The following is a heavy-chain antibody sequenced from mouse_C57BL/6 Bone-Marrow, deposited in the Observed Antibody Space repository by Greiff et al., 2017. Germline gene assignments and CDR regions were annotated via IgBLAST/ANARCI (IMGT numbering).Heavy chain of an antibody. CDR1: GFTFSSYA. CDR2: ISSGGDYI. D-gene: IGHD2-4*01. V-gene: IGHV5-9-1*02. Sequence: EVNVVESGEGLVKPGGSLKLSCAASGFTFSSYAMSWVRQTPEKRLEWVAYISSGGDYIYYADTVKGRFTISRDNARNTLYLQMSSLKSEDTAMYYCTRFYYDYEFSYYAMDYWGQGTSVTVSS. J-gene: IGHJ4*01. CDR3: TRFYYDYEFSYYAMDY.